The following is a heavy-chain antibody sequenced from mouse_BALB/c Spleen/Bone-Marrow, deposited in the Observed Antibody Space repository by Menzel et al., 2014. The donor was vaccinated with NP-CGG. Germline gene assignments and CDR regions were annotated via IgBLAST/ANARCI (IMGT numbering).Heavy chain of an antibody. Sequence: LVESGAELVRPGASVKLSCTASGLNIKDTYMHWVKQRPEQGLEWIGRIDPANGNTKYDPKFQGKATITADTSSNTAYLQLSSLTSEDTAVYYCARIHYYGRAWFAYWGQGTLVTVSA. CDR2: IDPANGNT. CDR3: ARIHYYGRAWFAY. D-gene: IGHD1-2*01. V-gene: IGHV14-3*02. CDR1: GLNIKDTY. J-gene: IGHJ3*01.